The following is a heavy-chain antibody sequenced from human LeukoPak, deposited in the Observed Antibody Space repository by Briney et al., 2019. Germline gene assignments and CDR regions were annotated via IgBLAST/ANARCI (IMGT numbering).Heavy chain of an antibody. D-gene: IGHD3-3*01. J-gene: IGHJ4*02. Sequence: ASVKVSCKASGYTFTGYYMHWVRQAPGQGLEWMGWINPNSGGTNYAQKFQGRVTMTRDTSISTAYMELSRLRSDDTAVYYCARVALRFLEWLLYLDYWGQGTLVTVSS. CDR2: INPNSGGT. CDR1: GYTFTGYY. CDR3: ARVALRFLEWLLYLDY. V-gene: IGHV1-2*02.